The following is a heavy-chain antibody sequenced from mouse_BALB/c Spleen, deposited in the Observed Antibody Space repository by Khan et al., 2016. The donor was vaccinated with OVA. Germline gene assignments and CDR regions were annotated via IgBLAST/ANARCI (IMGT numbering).Heavy chain of an antibody. V-gene: IGHV9-3-1*01. CDR2: INTHTGEA. D-gene: IGHD2-10*01. Sequence: QIQLVQSGPELQKPGETVKISCKASGYTFTNYGMNWVKQVPGKGLKWMVWINTHTGEATYADDFKGRFALSLETSASTAYLQINSLKNEDTATYFCARPPYFSYVMVYWGQGTSVTVSS. J-gene: IGHJ4*01. CDR1: GYTFTNYG. CDR3: ARPPYFSYVMVY.